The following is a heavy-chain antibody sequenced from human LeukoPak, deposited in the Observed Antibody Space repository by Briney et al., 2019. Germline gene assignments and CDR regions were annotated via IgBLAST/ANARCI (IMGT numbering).Heavy chain of an antibody. CDR2: IFYTGNT. Sequence: PSETLSLTCTVSGGSISSGVSYWSWIRQSPGKGLEWIGYIFYTGNTYYNPSLKSRLNMSIDTSKNQFSLKLSSVTAADTAVYYCARRPRLYGYFDYWGQGTLVTVSS. J-gene: IGHJ4*02. CDR1: GGSISSGVSY. CDR3: ARRPRLYGYFDY. V-gene: IGHV4-30-4*01. D-gene: IGHD4-17*01.